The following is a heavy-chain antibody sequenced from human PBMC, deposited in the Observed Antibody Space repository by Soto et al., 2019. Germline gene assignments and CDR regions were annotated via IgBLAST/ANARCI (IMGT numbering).Heavy chain of an antibody. Sequence: PGGSLRLSCAASGFTFSSYWMSWVRQAPGKGLEWVANIKQDGSEKYYVDSVKGRFTISRDNAKNSLYLQMNSLRAEDTAVYYCARDGYYDFWSGYRPFDYWGQGTLVTV. V-gene: IGHV3-7*03. J-gene: IGHJ4*02. CDR3: ARDGYYDFWSGYRPFDY. CDR2: IKQDGSEK. CDR1: GFTFSSYW. D-gene: IGHD3-3*01.